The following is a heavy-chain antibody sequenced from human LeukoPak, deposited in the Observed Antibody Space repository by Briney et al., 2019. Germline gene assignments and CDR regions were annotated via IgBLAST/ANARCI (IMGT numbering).Heavy chain of an antibody. V-gene: IGHV4-4*07. J-gene: IGHJ4*02. D-gene: IGHD3-3*01. Sequence: PSETLSLTCTVSGGSISSYYWSWLRQPAGKGLEWIGRIYTSGSTNYNPSLKSQVTMSVDTSKNQFSLKLSSVTAADTAVYYCARVYSYDFWSGYLDYWGQGTLVTVSS. CDR3: ARVYSYDFWSGYLDY. CDR2: IYTSGST. CDR1: GGSISSYY.